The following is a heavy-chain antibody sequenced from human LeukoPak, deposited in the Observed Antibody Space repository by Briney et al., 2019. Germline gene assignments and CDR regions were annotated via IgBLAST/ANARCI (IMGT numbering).Heavy chain of an antibody. D-gene: IGHD3/OR15-3a*01. CDR1: GFTFSSYG. J-gene: IGHJ4*02. Sequence: GGSLRLSRAASGFTFSSYGMHWVRQAPGKGLEWVAFIRYDGSNKYYADSVKGRFTISRDNSKNTLYLQMNSLRAEDTAVYYCAKLAPKEIGLGHWGQGTLVTVSS. CDR2: IRYDGSNK. V-gene: IGHV3-30*02. CDR3: AKLAPKEIGLGH.